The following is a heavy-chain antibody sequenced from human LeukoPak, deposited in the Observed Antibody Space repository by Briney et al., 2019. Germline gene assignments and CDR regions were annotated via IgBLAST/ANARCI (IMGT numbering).Heavy chain of an antibody. CDR1: GGSISSYY. V-gene: IGHV4-4*07. D-gene: IGHD3-22*01. CDR2: IYTSGST. Sequence: SETLSLTCTVSGGSISSYYWSWIRQPAGKGLEWIGRIYTSGSTNYNPSLKSRVTMSVDKSRNQFSLKLSSVSAADTAVYHCARDSSGYYGLFDPWGQGTLATVSS. CDR3: ARDSSGYYGLFDP. J-gene: IGHJ5*02.